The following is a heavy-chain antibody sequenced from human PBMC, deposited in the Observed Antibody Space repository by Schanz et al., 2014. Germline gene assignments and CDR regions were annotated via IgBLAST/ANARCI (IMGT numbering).Heavy chain of an antibody. D-gene: IGHD1-1*01. CDR2: IYYSGST. Sequence: QVQLQESGPGLVKPSETLSLTCTVSGGSVSSYYWSWIRQPPGKGLEWIGYIYYSGSTYYNPSLKSRVTISVDTSKNQFSRKRSSVTAADTAVYYCARGGRTTYNYYYGMDVWGQGTTVTVSS. V-gene: IGHV4-59*02. CDR1: GGSVSSYY. CDR3: ARGGRTTYNYYYGMDV. J-gene: IGHJ6*02.